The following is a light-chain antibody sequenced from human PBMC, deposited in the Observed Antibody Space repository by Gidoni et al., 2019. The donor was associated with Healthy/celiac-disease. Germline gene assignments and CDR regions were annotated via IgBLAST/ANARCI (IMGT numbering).Light chain of an antibody. J-gene: IGKJ2*01. V-gene: IGKV3-20*01. CDR3: QEYGSSPT. Sequence: EIVLTQSPGTLSLSPGERATLSCRASQSVSRSYLAWYQQKPGQAPRLLIYGASSRDTGIPDRFSGSGSGTDFTLTISRLETEDFAVYYCQEYGSSPTFGQGTKLEIK. CDR1: QSVSRSY. CDR2: GAS.